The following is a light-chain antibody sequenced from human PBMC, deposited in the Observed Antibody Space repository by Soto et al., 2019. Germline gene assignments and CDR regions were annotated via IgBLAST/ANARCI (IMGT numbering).Light chain of an antibody. CDR1: QSTSSW. CDR3: QQYSSYSYT. V-gene: IGKV1-5*03. CDR2: KTS. Sequence: DIQMTQSPSTLSASVGDRVTITCRASQSTSSWLAWYQQKPGKAPKLLIYKTSTLESGVPSRFSGSGAGTEFTLTIGCLQPDDFATYYCQQYSSYSYTFSQGTKLEIK. J-gene: IGKJ2*01.